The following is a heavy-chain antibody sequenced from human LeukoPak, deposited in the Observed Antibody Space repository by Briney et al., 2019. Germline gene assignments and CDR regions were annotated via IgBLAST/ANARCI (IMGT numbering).Heavy chain of an antibody. CDR2: FSGSGGST. J-gene: IGHJ4*02. CDR3: AKGPLLWD. V-gene: IGHV3-23*01. CDR1: GFTFSRYG. Sequence: GGSLRLSCAASGFTFSRYGMYWVRQAPGKGLEWVSAFSGSGGSTYYAPSVKGRFTISRDNSKNTLYLQMNSLRAEDTAVYYCAKGPLLWDWGQGTLVTVSS. D-gene: IGHD2/OR15-2a*01.